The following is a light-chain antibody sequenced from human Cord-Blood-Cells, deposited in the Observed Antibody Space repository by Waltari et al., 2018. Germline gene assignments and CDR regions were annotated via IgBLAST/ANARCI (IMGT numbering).Light chain of an antibody. CDR3: NSRDSSGNHYV. CDR1: SLRSYY. V-gene: IGLV3-19*01. CDR2: GTN. J-gene: IGLJ1*01. Sequence: SSELTQDPAVSVALGQTVRITCQGDSLRSYYASWYQQKPGQAPFLVIYGTNTRPSAIPDRFSGSSSVNTASLTITGAQAEDEADYYCNSRDSSGNHYVFGTGTKVTVL.